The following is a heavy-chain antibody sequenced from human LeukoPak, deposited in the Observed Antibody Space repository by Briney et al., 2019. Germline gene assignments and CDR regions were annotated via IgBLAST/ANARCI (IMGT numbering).Heavy chain of an antibody. D-gene: IGHD3-10*01. CDR2: IRYDGSNK. CDR1: GFTFSSYG. CDR3: AKERPGDRDY. Sequence: GGSLRLSCAASGFTFSSYGMHWVRQAPGKGLEWVAFIRYDGSNKYYADSVKGRFTISRDNSKNTLYLQMSSLRTEDTAVYYCAKERPGDRDYWGQGTLVTVSS. J-gene: IGHJ4*02. V-gene: IGHV3-30*02.